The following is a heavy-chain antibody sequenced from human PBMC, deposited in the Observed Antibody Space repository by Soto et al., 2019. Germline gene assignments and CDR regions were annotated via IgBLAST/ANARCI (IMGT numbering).Heavy chain of an antibody. V-gene: IGHV1-3*01. CDR2: INPRHDNT. CDR3: ARDLGGWPDY. J-gene: IGHJ4*02. CDR1: GGTFSNDI. D-gene: IGHD6-19*01. Sequence: ASVKVSCKTSGGTFSNDIITWVRQAPGQRLEWMGRINPRHDNTKYSQKFQDRVTITRDTSASTAYMELSSLRSEDTAVYYCARDLGGWPDYWGQGTLVTVSS.